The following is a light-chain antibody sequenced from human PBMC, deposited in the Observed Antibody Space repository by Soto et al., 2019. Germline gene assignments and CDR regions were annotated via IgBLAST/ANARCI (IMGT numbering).Light chain of an antibody. J-gene: IGKJ1*01. CDR2: GAS. CDR1: QGISNY. CDR3: QKYDSAPLT. Sequence: DIQMTQSPSSLSASVGDRVTITCRASQGISNYLVWYQHKPGKDPKLLIYGASTLQSGVPSRFSGSGSGTDFTLTISSLQSEDVATYYCQKYDSAPLTFGQGTKVEIK. V-gene: IGKV1-27*01.